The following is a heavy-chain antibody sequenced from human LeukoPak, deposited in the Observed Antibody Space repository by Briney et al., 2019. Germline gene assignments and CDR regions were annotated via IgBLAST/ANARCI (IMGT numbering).Heavy chain of an antibody. Sequence: GGSLRLSCAASGFTVSSNYMSWVRQAPGKGLEWVSVIYSGGSTYYADSVKGRFTISRHNSKNTLYLQMNNLRAEDTAVYYCARSQRPVGKNGMDVWGQGATVTVSS. V-gene: IGHV3-53*01. J-gene: IGHJ6*02. D-gene: IGHD2-15*01. CDR1: GFTVSSNY. CDR2: IYSGGST. CDR3: ARSQRPVGKNGMDV.